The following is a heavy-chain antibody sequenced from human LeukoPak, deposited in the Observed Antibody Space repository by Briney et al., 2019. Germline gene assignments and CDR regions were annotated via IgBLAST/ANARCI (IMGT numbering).Heavy chain of an antibody. CDR3: ATDQRYAFDY. CDR2: IRTTAEGAKYA. D-gene: IGHD3-9*01. Sequence: GGSLRLSCATSGFSFTDYPMNWVRQAPGKGLEWISNIRTTAEGAKYAYYADSVKGRVTISRDDAKNTLYLHMNSLRDDDTAVYYCATDQRYAFDYWGQGILVTVSS. V-gene: IGHV3-48*02. J-gene: IGHJ4*02. CDR1: GFSFTDYP.